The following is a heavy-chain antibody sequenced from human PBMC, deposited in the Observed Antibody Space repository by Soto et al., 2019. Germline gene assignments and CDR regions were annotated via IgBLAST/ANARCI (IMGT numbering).Heavy chain of an antibody. CDR3: ARGYPSSTRLGWYDP. V-gene: IGHV1-46*01. CDR2: INPRSGST. J-gene: IGHJ5*02. D-gene: IGHD2-2*01. CDR1: GYTFISYY. Sequence: QVQLVQSGAEMKKPGASVKVSCKASGYTFISYYILWVRQAPGQGLEWMGIINPRSGSTTYAQKFQVRVTMTTDTSTSTVYMELSSLRSDDTAVYYCARGYPSSTRLGWYDPWGQGTLVTVSS.